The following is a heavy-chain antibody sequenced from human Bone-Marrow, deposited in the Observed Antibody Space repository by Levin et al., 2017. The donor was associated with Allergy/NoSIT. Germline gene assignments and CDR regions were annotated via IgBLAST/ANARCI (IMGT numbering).Heavy chain of an antibody. CDR3: ARGSNGNFDWLLYDDAFDV. CDR1: SVSVSTHY. Sequence: PSETLSLTCNVSSVSVSTHYWTWIRQPPEKALEWIGHVSYTGSTNYNPALASRVTISFDTSKNHFSLRLSSVTAADTAVYFWARGSNGNFDWLLYDDAFDVWGQGTMVTVSS. J-gene: IGHJ3*01. D-gene: IGHD3-9*01. CDR2: VSYTGST. V-gene: IGHV4-59*02.